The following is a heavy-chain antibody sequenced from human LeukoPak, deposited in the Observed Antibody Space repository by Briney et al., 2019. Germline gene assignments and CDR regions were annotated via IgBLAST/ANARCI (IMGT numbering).Heavy chain of an antibody. J-gene: IGHJ6*03. CDR1: GFTFSDYY. CDR3: ARDSRFGDPPIYYYYMDV. CDR2: ISSSGSAI. D-gene: IGHD3-10*01. Sequence: GGSPRLSCAASGFTFSDYYMSWIRQAPGKGLEWVSYISSSGSAIYYADSVKGRFTISRDNAKNLLYLQMNSLRAEDTAVYYCARDSRFGDPPIYYYYMDVWGKGTTVTVSS. V-gene: IGHV3-11*04.